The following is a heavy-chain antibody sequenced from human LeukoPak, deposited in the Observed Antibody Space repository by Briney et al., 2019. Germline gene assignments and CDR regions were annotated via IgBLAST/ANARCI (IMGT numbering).Heavy chain of an antibody. J-gene: IGHJ4*02. CDR1: GYTFTGYY. Sequence: ASVEVSCKASGYTFTGYYIHWIRQAPGQGLEWMGWINLNSGGTNYAQKFQGRVSLTRDTSISTVYMELRRLRSDDTAVYYCASCAGGGDPVASYNYWGQGTLVTVSS. CDR2: INLNSGGT. V-gene: IGHV1-2*02. D-gene: IGHD1-26*01. CDR3: ASCAGGGDPVASYNY.